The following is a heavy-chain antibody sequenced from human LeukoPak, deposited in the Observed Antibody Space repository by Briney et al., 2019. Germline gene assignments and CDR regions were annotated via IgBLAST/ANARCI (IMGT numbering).Heavy chain of an antibody. Sequence: SVKVSCKASGGTFSSYAISWVRQAPGQGLEWMGGIIPIFGTANYAQKFQGRVTITADESTNTAYMELSSLRSEDTAVYYCASKRGYGGYVLDYWGQGTLVTVSS. CDR3: ASKRGYGGYVLDY. CDR1: GGTFSSYA. D-gene: IGHD5-12*01. CDR2: IIPIFGTA. V-gene: IGHV1-69*01. J-gene: IGHJ4*02.